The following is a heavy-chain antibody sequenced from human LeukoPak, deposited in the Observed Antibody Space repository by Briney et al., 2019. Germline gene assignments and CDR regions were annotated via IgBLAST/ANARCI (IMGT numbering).Heavy chain of an antibody. V-gene: IGHV3-23*01. D-gene: IGHD4-17*01. CDR2: IDSSGSYT. Sequence: GGSLRFSCAASGFAFDNYAMGWVRQAPGKGLEWVSSIDSSGSYTPSADSVKGRFTISRDNSENTVYLQMNSLRAEDTAVYSCAKISTVTANFDHWGQGTLVTVSS. CDR1: GFAFDNYA. J-gene: IGHJ4*02. CDR3: AKISTVTANFDH.